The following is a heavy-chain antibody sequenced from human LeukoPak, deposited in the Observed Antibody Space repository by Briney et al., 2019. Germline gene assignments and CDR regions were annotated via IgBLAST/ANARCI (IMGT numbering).Heavy chain of an antibody. CDR3: ARLYGGWH. CDR1: GFTFSNYG. CDR2: ISYDGSNK. J-gene: IGHJ4*02. Sequence: GRSLRLSCAASGFTFSNYGIHWVRQAPGKGLEWVAVISYDGSNKYYADSVKGRFTISRDNSKNTLYLQMNSLRAEDTAVYYCARLYGGWHWGQGTLVTVSS. D-gene: IGHD3-10*02. V-gene: IGHV3-30*03.